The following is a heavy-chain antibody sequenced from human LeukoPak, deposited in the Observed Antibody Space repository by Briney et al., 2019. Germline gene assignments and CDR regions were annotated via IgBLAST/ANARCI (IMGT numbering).Heavy chain of an antibody. V-gene: IGHV3-48*04. J-gene: IGHJ4*02. CDR2: INRGSNNI. CDR1: GFTFTGYS. CDR3: VRDDNWAFDS. Sequence: GGSLRLSCVASGFTFTGYSKNWVRQAPGKGLEWVSYINRGSNNIWNADSVKGRFTISRDNARNSLYLQMNSLRAEDTAVYFCVRDDNWAFDSWGQGTLVTVTS. D-gene: IGHD1-20*01.